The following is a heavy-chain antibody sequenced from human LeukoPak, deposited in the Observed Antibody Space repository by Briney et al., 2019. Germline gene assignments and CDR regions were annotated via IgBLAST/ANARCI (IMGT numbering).Heavy chain of an antibody. D-gene: IGHD3-22*01. V-gene: IGHV3-48*03. CDR2: ISPSGSTI. Sequence: GGSLRLSCAASGFTFSTYEMSWVRQAPGKGLEWVSYISPSGSTIHYADSVKGRFSISRDNAKNSLYLQMNSLRAEDTAVYYCARDVYDSSGYDYYSPAFDIWGQGTMVTVSS. J-gene: IGHJ3*02. CDR3: ARDVYDSSGYDYYSPAFDI. CDR1: GFTFSTYE.